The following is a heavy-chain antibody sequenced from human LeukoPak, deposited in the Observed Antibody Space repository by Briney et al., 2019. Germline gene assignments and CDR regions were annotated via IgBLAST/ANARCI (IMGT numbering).Heavy chain of an antibody. CDR2: ISAYDGNT. D-gene: IGHD3-16*01. CDR3: ARAGGGSQSDNWFDP. J-gene: IGHJ5*02. CDR1: GYTFTSYG. V-gene: IGHV1-18*01. Sequence: ASVKVSCKASGYTFTSYGISWVRQAPGQGLEWMGWISAYDGNTNYAQKLQGRVTMTTDTSTSTAYMELRSLRSDDTAVYYCARAGGGSQSDNWFDPWGQGTLVTVSS.